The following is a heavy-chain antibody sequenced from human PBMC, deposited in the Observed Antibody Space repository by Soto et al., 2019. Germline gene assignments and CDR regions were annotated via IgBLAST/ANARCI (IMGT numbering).Heavy chain of an antibody. V-gene: IGHV4-31*03. J-gene: IGHJ4*02. CDR2: IYNSGTT. CDR1: GGSISSGNFY. CDR3: AADPGEYQMHT. D-gene: IGHD3-10*01. Sequence: SATLSLPCSVSGGSISSGNFYWSWIRQHPEKGLEWIGYIYNSGTTYYNPSLKRRVTISVDTSKNQFSLKLNSVTAADMAISYCAADPGEYQMHTWGQGTQVTVSS.